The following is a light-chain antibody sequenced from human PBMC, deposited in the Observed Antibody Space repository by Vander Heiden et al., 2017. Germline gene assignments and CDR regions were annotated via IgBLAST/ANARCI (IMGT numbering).Light chain of an antibody. CDR3: QHYNDLPPLT. V-gene: IGKV1-33*01. Sequence: DIQMTQSPSSLSASVGDRVTITCQASQDISNYLSWYQQKVGKAPKLLIYDASNLETRVPSRFSGSGSRTDFTLTISSLQPEDFATYYCQHYNDLPPLTFGPGTRLEIK. CDR2: DAS. CDR1: QDISNY. J-gene: IGKJ5*01.